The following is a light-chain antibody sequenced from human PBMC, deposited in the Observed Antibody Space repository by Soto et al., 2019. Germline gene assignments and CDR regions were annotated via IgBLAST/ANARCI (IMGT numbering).Light chain of an antibody. CDR3: QKSYSNPLT. J-gene: IGKJ2*01. Sequence: DIQMTQSPSSLSASVGDRVTITCRASQSISSYLNWYQQKPGKAPELLIYAASSLQSEVTSRFSGSGSGTDFALPISSLQPEDFATYYCQKSYSNPLTFGQGTQLEIK. CDR2: AAS. CDR1: QSISSY. V-gene: IGKV1-39*01.